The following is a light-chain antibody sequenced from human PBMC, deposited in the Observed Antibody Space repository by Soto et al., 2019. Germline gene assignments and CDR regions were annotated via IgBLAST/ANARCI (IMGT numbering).Light chain of an antibody. CDR2: EVN. CDR3: SSYAGRNNFGV. J-gene: IGLJ3*02. V-gene: IGLV2-8*01. Sequence: QSVLTQPPAASGSPGQSVTISCTGTSSDVGGYNYVSWYQQHPGKAPKLMIYEVNKRPSGVPDRFSGSKSGNTASLTVTGLQAEDEADYYCSSYAGRNNFGVFAGGTKVTVL. CDR1: SSDVGGYNY.